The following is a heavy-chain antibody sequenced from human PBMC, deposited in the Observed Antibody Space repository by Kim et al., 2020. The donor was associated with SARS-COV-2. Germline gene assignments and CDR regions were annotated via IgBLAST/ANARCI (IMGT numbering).Heavy chain of an antibody. CDR3: AKDILTGYSPYNWFDP. D-gene: IGHD3-9*01. J-gene: IGHJ5*02. Sequence: SVKGRFTISRDNSKNTLYLQMNSLRAEDTAVYYCAKDILTGYSPYNWFDPWGQGTLVTVSS. V-gene: IGHV3-23*01.